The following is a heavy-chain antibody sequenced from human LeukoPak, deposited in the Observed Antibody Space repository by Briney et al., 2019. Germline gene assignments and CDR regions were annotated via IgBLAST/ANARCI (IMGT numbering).Heavy chain of an antibody. CDR1: GYTFTGYY. Sequence: ASVKVSCKASGYTFTGYYMHWVRQAPGQGLEWMVWINPNSGGTNYAQKFQGRVTMTRDTSISTAYMELSRLRSDDTAVYYCARGVRITFGGVPQSLDYWGQGTLVTVSS. CDR2: INPNSGGT. V-gene: IGHV1-2*02. CDR3: ARGVRITFGGVPQSLDY. J-gene: IGHJ4*02. D-gene: IGHD3-16*01.